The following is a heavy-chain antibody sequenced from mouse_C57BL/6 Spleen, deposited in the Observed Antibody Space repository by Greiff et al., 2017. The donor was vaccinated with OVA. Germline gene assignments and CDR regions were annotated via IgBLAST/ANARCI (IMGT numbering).Heavy chain of an antibody. Sequence: QVQLQQPGAELVKPGASVKVSCKASGYTFTSYWMHWVKQRPGQGLEWIGRIHPSDSDTNYNQKFKGKATLTVDTSSSTAYMQLSSLTSEDSAVYYWASQLRLRLYFDYWGQGTTLTVSS. CDR3: ASQLRLRLYFDY. CDR1: GYTFTSYW. D-gene: IGHD3-2*02. J-gene: IGHJ2*01. V-gene: IGHV1-74*01. CDR2: IHPSDSDT.